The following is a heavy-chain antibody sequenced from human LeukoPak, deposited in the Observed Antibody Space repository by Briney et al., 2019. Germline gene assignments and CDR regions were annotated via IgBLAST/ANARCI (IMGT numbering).Heavy chain of an antibody. CDR2: IYYSGST. J-gene: IGHJ4*02. D-gene: IGHD5-24*01. CDR3: ARVEALGRYYFDY. Sequence: PPETLSLTCTVSGGSISSHYWSWIRQPPGKGLEWIGYIYYSGSTNYNPSLKSRVTISVDTSKNQFSLKLSSVTAADTAVYYCARVEALGRYYFDYWGQGTLVTVSS. V-gene: IGHV4-59*11. CDR1: GGSISSHY.